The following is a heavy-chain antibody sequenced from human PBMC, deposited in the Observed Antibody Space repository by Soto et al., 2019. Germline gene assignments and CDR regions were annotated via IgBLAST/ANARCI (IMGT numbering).Heavy chain of an antibody. J-gene: IGHJ6*02. Sequence: EVQLLESGGGLVQPGGSLRLSCAASGFTFSSYAMSWVRQAPGKGLEWVSVISGSGDSTYYADSVRGRFTISSDNSKNTLYLQMNSLRAEDTAVYDCAKDRDGAAAGRTKFYGMDVWGQGTTVIVSS. CDR1: GFTFSSYA. CDR2: ISGSGDST. V-gene: IGHV3-23*01. CDR3: AKDRDGAAAGRTKFYGMDV. D-gene: IGHD6-13*01.